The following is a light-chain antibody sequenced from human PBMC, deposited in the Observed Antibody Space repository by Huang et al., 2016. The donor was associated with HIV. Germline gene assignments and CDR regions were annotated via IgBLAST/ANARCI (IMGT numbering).Light chain of an antibody. J-gene: IGKJ4*01. V-gene: IGKV3-20*01. CDR1: QSVSSSY. CDR3: QQYGSSQLT. Sequence: EIVLTQSPGTLSLSQGERATLSCRASQSVSSSYLAWYPQKPGQAPRLLMYDASSRAAGNADRFSGSGSGTDFTLTISRLEPEDFTVYYCQQYGSSQLTFGGGTKVGIK. CDR2: DAS.